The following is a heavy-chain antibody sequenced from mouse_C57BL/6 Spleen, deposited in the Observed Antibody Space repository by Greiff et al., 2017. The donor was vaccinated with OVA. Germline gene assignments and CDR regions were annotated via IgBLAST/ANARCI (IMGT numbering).Heavy chain of an antibody. Sequence: EVQGVESGPELVKPGASVKISCKASGYSFTGYYMNWVKQSPEKSLEWIGEINPSTGGTTYNQKFKAKATLTVDKSSSTAYMQLKSLTSEDSAVYYCARHPFDYWGQGTTLTVSS. CDR3: ARHPFDY. CDR1: GYSFTGYY. V-gene: IGHV1-42*01. J-gene: IGHJ2*01. CDR2: INPSTGGT.